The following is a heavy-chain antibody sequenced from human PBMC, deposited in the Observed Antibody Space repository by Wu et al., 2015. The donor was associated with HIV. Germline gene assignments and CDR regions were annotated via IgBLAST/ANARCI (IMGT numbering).Heavy chain of an antibody. CDR1: GDGFTSYA. Sequence: QAQLVQFGADMKKPGSSVKVTCKASGDGFTSYAVSWVRQAPGQGLEWMGWINPNSGGTKYAQKFQGRFTMTRDTSISTVYMELSRLTSDDTAVYYCAKVVAAGVATYYFDYWGQGTLVTVSS. J-gene: IGHJ4*02. V-gene: IGHV1-2*02. CDR2: INPNSGGT. CDR3: AKVVAAGVATYYFDY. D-gene: IGHD6-13*01.